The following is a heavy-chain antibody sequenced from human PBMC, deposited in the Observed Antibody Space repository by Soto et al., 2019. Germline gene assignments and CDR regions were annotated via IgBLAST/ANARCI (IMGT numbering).Heavy chain of an antibody. CDR1: DDSFATHA. V-gene: IGHV1-69*01. Sequence: VQLVQSGPEVRRPGSSVNVSCTASDDSFATHAISWVRQAPRQGLEWMGGVIPMFGTPKDSANFLGRVNISAAASKGSAYLYLEGPPTGDTGGYFCAPDRMAGPNSFDWWGELSDWGLGTLVTVSS. CDR2: VIPMFGTP. D-gene: IGHD3-16*02. CDR3: APDRMAGPNSFDWWGELSD. J-gene: IGHJ1*01.